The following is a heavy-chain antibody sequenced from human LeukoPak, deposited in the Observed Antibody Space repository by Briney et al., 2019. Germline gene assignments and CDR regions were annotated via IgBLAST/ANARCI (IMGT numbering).Heavy chain of an antibody. CDR2: IKQDGSEK. Sequence: PGRSLRLSRVASGFTFSRSWMSCVRQAPGKWLEWVANIKQDGSEKYYVDSVKGRFTISRDNAKNSLYLQMNSLRFEDTAVYSCGRDVSGGSQSPWGQGTLVTVSS. CDR1: GFTFSRSW. V-gene: IGHV3-7*01. CDR3: GRDVSGGSQSP. J-gene: IGHJ5*02. D-gene: IGHD1-26*01.